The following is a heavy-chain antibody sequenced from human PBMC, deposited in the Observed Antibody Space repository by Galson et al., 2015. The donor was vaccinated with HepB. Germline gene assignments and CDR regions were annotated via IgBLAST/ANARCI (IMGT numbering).Heavy chain of an antibody. Sequence: SLRLSCAASGFTFSSYGMHWVRQAPGKGLEWVAVISYDGSNKYYADSVKGRFTISRDNSKNTLYLQMNSLRAEDTAVYYCAKDRRKDGDYVFDYWGQGTLVTVSS. CDR3: AKDRRKDGDYVFDY. CDR1: GFTFSSYG. D-gene: IGHD4-17*01. V-gene: IGHV3-30*18. CDR2: ISYDGSNK. J-gene: IGHJ4*02.